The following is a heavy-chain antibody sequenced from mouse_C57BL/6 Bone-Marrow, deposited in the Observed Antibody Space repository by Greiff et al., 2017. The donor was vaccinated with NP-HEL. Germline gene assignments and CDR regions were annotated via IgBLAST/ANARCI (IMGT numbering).Heavy chain of an antibody. J-gene: IGHJ2*01. CDR3: AILRSYYFDY. D-gene: IGHD1-1*01. CDR2: INPGSGGT. CDR1: GYAFTNYL. Sequence: QVTLKESGAELVRPGTSVKVSCKASGYAFTNYLIEWVKQRPGQGLEWIGVINPGSGGTNYNEKFKGKATLTADKSSSTAYMQLSSLTSEDSAVYFCAILRSYYFDYWGQGTTLTGSS. V-gene: IGHV1-54*01.